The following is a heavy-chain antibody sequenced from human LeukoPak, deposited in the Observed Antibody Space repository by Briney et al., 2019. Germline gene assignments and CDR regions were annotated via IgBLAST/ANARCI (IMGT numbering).Heavy chain of an antibody. CDR3: ARDFYGDGPLDY. Sequence: GGSLRLSCAASGFTFSSYAMSWVRQAPGKGLEWVSAISGSGGSTYYADSVKGRFTISRDNAKNTLYLQMNSLRAEDTAVYYCARDFYGDGPLDYWGQGTLVTVSS. V-gene: IGHV3-23*01. D-gene: IGHD4-17*01. J-gene: IGHJ4*02. CDR2: ISGSGGST. CDR1: GFTFSSYA.